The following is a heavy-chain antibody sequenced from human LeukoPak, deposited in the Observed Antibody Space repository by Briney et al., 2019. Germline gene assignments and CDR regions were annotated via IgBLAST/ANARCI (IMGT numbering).Heavy chain of an antibody. CDR3: ARALHPAYYYDGSAYPYCFDY. J-gene: IGHJ4*02. D-gene: IGHD3-22*01. V-gene: IGHV3-21*01. CDR2: ISGTGNYI. Sequence: PGGSLRLSCAASGFIFSTYSINWVRQAPGKGLEWVSSISGTGNYIYYADSVKGRFTISRDNAKNSLWLQMNSLRPEDTAVYYCARALHPAYYYDGSAYPYCFDYWGQGTLVTVSS. CDR1: GFIFSTYS.